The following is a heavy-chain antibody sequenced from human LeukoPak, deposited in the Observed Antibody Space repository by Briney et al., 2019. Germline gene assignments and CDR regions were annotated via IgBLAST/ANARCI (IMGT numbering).Heavy chain of an antibody. CDR3: AKEGPQYYYGMDV. V-gene: IGHV3-43*01. Sequence: PGGSLRLSCAASGFTFDDYTMHWVRQAPGKGLGWVSLISWDGGSTYYADSVKGRFTISRDNSKNSLYLQMNSLRTEDTALYYCAKEGPQYYYGMDVWGQGTTVTVS. J-gene: IGHJ6*02. CDR1: GFTFDDYT. CDR2: ISWDGGST.